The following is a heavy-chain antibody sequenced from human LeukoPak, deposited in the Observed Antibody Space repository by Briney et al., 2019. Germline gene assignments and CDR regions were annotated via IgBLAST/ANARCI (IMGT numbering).Heavy chain of an antibody. CDR3: AKGGAVAGWYDY. V-gene: IGHV3-7*01. D-gene: IGHD6-19*01. J-gene: IGHJ4*02. Sequence: GGSLRLSCAASGFTFSSYWMSWVRQAPGKGLEWVANIKQDGSEKYYVDSVKGRFTFSRDNSKNSLYLQMNSLRAEDTAVYYCAKGGAVAGWYDYWGQGTLVTVSS. CDR1: GFTFSSYW. CDR2: IKQDGSEK.